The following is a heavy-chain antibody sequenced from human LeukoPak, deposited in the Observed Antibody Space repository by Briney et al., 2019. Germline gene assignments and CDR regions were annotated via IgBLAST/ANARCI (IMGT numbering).Heavy chain of an antibody. D-gene: IGHD2-15*01. CDR1: GFTFDDYG. CDR3: AKEDCSGGRCYSLHY. Sequence: GGSLRLSCAASGFTFDDYGMTWVRQTPGKGLEWVSTINWNGGSTAYADSVKGRSTISRDNAKNSLYLQMNSLRAEDAAVYYCAKEDCSGGRCYSLHYWGQGTLVTVSS. J-gene: IGHJ4*02. CDR2: INWNGGST. V-gene: IGHV3-20*04.